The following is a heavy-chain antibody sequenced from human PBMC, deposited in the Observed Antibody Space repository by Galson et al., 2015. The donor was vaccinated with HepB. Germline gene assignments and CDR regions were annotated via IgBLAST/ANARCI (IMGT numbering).Heavy chain of an antibody. J-gene: IGHJ3*02. CDR3: AREQLSLDHDAFDI. CDR1: GFTFSSYS. CDR2: ISSSSSYI. Sequence: SLRLSCAASGFTFSSYSMNWVRQAPGKGLEWVSSISSSSSYIYYADSVKGRFTISRDNAKNSLYLQMNSLRAEDTAVYYCAREQLSLDHDAFDIWGQGTMVTVSS. V-gene: IGHV3-21*01. D-gene: IGHD5-18*01.